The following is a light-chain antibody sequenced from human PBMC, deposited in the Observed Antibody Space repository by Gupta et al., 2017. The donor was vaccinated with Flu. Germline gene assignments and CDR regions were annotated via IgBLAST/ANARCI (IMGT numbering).Light chain of an antibody. V-gene: IGLV3-9*01. CDR1: NIGIKH. CDR2: RDT. J-gene: IGLJ1*01. Sequence: SYDLTQPPSVSVAPGQTAKIPCGADNIGIKHVHWYQQKPGQPPVLVIYRDTNRPTGLPERFSGYNSGNTATLTISRAQAGDEAAYYCQVWDRSTYVFGAGTKVTVL. CDR3: QVWDRSTYV.